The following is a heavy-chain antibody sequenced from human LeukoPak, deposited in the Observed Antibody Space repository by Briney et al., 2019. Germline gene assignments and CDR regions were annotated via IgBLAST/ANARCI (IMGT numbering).Heavy chain of an antibody. V-gene: IGHV3-48*03. Sequence: GGSLRLSCAASGFSFSTYEMNWVRQAPGKGLEWISYISASGTLTHYADSVEGRFAISRDNAKNSLYLQMNSLRAEDTAVYYCARDRGYSSGWAALYYYYYYMDVWGKGTTVTVSS. J-gene: IGHJ6*03. CDR1: GFSFSTYE. CDR2: ISASGTLT. CDR3: ARDRGYSSGWAALYYYYYYMDV. D-gene: IGHD6-19*01.